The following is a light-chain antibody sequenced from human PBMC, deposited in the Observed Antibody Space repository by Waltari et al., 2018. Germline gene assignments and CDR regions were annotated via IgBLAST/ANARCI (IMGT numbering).Light chain of an antibody. J-gene: IGLJ2*01. CDR2: GRN. CDR1: SLRTFF. CDR3: HSRDTLGDPVF. V-gene: IGLV3-19*01. Sequence: SSEVTQDPVVSVALGQTVTIICRGASLRTFFATWYQQRPGQAPRVVIYGRNNRPSGIPDRFSGSNSGDTASLTISESQAEDEADYFCHSRDTLGDPVFFGGGTKLTVL.